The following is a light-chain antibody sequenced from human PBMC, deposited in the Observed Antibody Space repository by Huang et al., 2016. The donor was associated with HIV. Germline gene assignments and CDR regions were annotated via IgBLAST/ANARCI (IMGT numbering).Light chain of an antibody. V-gene: IGKV3D-15*01. Sequence: EIVMTQSPATLSVSPGERATLSCRASQSVSSNLAWYQQKPGQAPRLLIYGAATRATGIPARFSGSGSGTDFTLTISSLQSEDFAVYYCLQYNSWPPVTCGQGTRLEIK. CDR2: GAA. J-gene: IGKJ5*01. CDR3: LQYNSWPPVT. CDR1: QSVSSN.